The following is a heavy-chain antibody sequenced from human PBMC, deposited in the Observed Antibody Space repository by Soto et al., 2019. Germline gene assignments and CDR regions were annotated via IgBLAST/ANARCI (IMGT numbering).Heavy chain of an antibody. CDR1: GVSVSTRTHY. Sequence: SETLSLTCEVSGVSVSTRTHYWTWIRQPPGKVLEWIGFLYYGGTHYNPSLKSRLTIALDTSKNQISLNLSSVTATDTAVYYCVRALRLPDRRDDKYYYYSLDVWGPVTTVTVSS. CDR3: VRALRLPDRRDDKYYYYSLDV. CDR2: LYYGGT. D-gene: IGHD5-12*01. J-gene: IGHJ6*03. V-gene: IGHV4-61*01.